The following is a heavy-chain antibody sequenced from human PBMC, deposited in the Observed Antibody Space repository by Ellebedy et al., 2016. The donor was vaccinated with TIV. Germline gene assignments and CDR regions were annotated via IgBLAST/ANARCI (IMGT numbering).Heavy chain of an antibody. J-gene: IGHJ3*02. CDR3: ARTPLYQEGAFDI. D-gene: IGHD3-16*01. V-gene: IGHV1-18*01. CDR2: ISAYNGNT. Sequence: ASVKVSCXASGGTFSSYAISWVRQAPGQGLEWMGWISAYNGNTNYAQKLQGRVTMTTDTSTSTAYMELRSLRSDDTAVYYCARTPLYQEGAFDIWGQGTMVTVSS. CDR1: GGTFSSYA.